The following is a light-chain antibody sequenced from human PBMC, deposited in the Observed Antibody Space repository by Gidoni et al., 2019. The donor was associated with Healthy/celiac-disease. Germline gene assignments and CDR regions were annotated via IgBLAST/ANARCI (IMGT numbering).Light chain of an antibody. J-gene: IGLJ1*01. V-gene: IGLV2-14*01. Sequence: QSALTQPASVSGSPGQSITIYCTGTSSEVGGYNYVSWSQQHPCKAPKLMIDEVSNRPSGVSNRFSGSKSGNTASLTISGLQDEDEADYYCSSYTSSSNYVFGTGTKVTVL. CDR2: EVS. CDR3: SSYTSSSNYV. CDR1: SSEVGGYNY.